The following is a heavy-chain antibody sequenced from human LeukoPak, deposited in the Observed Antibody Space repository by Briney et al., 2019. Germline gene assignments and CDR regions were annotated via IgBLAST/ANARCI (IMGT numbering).Heavy chain of an antibody. D-gene: IGHD5-18*01. CDR3: ARGQYSYGSRWFDP. J-gene: IGHJ5*02. V-gene: IGHV4-59*01. Sequence: KTSETLSLTCTVSGGSISSYYWSWIRQPPGKGLEWIGYIYYSGSTNYNPSLKSRVTISVDTSKNQFSLKLSSVTAADTAVYYCARGQYSYGSRWFDPWGQGTLVTVSS. CDR2: IYYSGST. CDR1: GGSISSYY.